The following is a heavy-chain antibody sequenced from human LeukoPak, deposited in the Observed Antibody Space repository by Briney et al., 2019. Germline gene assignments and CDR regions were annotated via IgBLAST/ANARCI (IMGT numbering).Heavy chain of an antibody. D-gene: IGHD3-9*01. CDR3: ARDGYDILTGFRWFDP. J-gene: IGHJ5*02. Sequence: ASVNVSFKASGYTFTIYDINWVRQATGQGLEWMGWMNPNSGNTGYAQKFQGRVTMTRNTSISTAYMELSSLRSEDTAVYYCARDGYDILTGFRWFDPWGQGTLVTVSS. V-gene: IGHV1-8*01. CDR2: MNPNSGNT. CDR1: GYTFTIYD.